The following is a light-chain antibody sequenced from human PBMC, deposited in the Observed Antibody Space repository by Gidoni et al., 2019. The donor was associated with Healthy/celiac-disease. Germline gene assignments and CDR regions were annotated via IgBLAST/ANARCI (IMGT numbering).Light chain of an antibody. Sequence: QSALTPPASVSGSPGPSITISCTGTSSDVGGYNYVSWSQQHPGKAPKLMIYDVSNRPSGVSNRFSGSKSGNTASLTISGLQAEDEADYYCSSYTSSSTRVVFGGGTKLTVL. CDR1: SSDVGGYNY. CDR3: SSYTSSSTRVV. CDR2: DVS. V-gene: IGLV2-14*03. J-gene: IGLJ2*01.